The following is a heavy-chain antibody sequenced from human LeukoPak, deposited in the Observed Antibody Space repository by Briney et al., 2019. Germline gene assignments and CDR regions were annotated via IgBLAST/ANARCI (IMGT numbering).Heavy chain of an antibody. CDR3: ARTPPDYGIDY. D-gene: IGHD4-17*01. CDR1: GYTFISYD. CDR2: MSPNSGNT. J-gene: IGHJ4*02. Sequence: GASVKVSCKASGYTFISYDINWVRQATGQGLEWMGWMSPNSGNTGYAQKFQGRITMTKGTSISTAYMELSDLESEDTAVYYCARTPPDYGIDYWGQGTLVTVSS. V-gene: IGHV1-8*01.